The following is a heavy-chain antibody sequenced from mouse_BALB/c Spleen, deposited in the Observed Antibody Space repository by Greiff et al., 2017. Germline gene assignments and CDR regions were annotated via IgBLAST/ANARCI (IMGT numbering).Heavy chain of an antibody. J-gene: IGHJ4*01. Sequence: QVQLQQSGAELARPGASVKLSCKASGYTFTSYWMQWVKQRPGQGLEWIGAIYPGDGDTRYTQKFKGKATLTADKSSSTAYMQLSSLASEDSAVYYCAIYDEGMDYWGQGTSVTVSS. CDR1: GYTFTSYW. CDR2: IYPGDGDT. CDR3: AIYDEGMDY. D-gene: IGHD2-3*01. V-gene: IGHV1-87*01.